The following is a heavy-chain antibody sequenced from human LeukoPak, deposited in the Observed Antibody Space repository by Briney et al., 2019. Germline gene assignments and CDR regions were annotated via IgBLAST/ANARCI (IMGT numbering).Heavy chain of an antibody. CDR2: IYYGGST. D-gene: IGHD3-10*01. J-gene: IGHJ6*02. Sequence: SETLSLTCTVSGGSISSGDYYWSWIRQPPGKGLEWIGYIYYGGSTYYNPSLKSRVTISVDTSKNQFSLKLSSVTAADTAVYYCARLPITYSYYGMDVWGQGTTVTVSS. V-gene: IGHV4-30-4*01. CDR3: ARLPITYSYYGMDV. CDR1: GGSISSGDYY.